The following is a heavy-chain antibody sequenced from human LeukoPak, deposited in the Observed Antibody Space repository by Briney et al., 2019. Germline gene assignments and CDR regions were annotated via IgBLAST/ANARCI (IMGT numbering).Heavy chain of an antibody. V-gene: IGHV4-61*08. Sequence: SETLSLTCTVSGGSISSGGYYWSWIRQPSGKGLEWIGYIHYNGITNYNPSLKTRVTMSLDTSKNQVSLNLNSVTAADTAVYYCARHISSGGTYAHFDYWGQGTLVTVSS. CDR2: IHYNGIT. J-gene: IGHJ4*02. D-gene: IGHD1-26*01. CDR1: GGSISSGGYY. CDR3: ARHISSGGTYAHFDY.